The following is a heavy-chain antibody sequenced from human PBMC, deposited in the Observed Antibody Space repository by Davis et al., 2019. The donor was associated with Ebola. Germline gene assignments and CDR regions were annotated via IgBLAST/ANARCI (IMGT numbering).Heavy chain of an antibody. CDR3: ARPYFYDSGGCNY. V-gene: IGHV1-2*06. J-gene: IGHJ4*02. Sequence: ASVKVSCKASGYTFTGYYMHWVRQAPGQGLEWVGRINSNTGGTSYAEKFQGRVTMTRDTSISTVYLELNRLTSDDTAVYYCARPYFYDSGGCNYWGPGTLVTVSS. CDR1: GYTFTGYY. D-gene: IGHD3-22*01. CDR2: INSNTGGT.